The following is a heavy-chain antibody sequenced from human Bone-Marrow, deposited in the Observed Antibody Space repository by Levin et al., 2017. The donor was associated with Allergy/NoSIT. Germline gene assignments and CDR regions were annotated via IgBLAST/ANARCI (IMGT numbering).Heavy chain of an antibody. CDR2: IDWDGDN. D-gene: IGHD2-2*01. J-gene: IGHJ4*02. Sequence: SGPTLVKPTQTLTLTCTFSGFPLSTSGMRVSWIRQPPGKALEWLARIDWDGDNFYSTSLKSRLSISKDTSKSQVVLTLTNMDPVDTATYYCARTSSRDCTSTSCHFDYWGQGTLVAVSS. V-gene: IGHV2-70*04. CDR1: GFPLSTSGMR. CDR3: ARTSSRDCTSTSCHFDY.